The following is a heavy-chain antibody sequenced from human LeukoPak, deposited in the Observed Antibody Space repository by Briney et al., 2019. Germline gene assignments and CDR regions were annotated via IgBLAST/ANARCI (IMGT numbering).Heavy chain of an antibody. D-gene: IGHD3-10*01. V-gene: IGHV3-30-3*01. J-gene: IGHJ4*02. CDR2: ISYDGSNK. Sequence: PGRSLRLSCAASGFTFSSYAMHWVRQAPGKGLEWVAVISYDGSNKYYADSVKGRFTISRDNSKNTLYLQMNSLRAEDTAVYYCASTVGGSGTYYNDHWGQGTLVSVSS. CDR1: GFTFSSYA. CDR3: ASTVGGSGTYYNDH.